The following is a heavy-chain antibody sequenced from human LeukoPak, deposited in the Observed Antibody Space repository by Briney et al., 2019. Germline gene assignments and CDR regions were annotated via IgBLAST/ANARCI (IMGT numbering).Heavy chain of an antibody. CDR2: ISSGGGT. J-gene: IGHJ4*02. V-gene: IGHV3-23*01. Sequence: GGSLRLSCAASGFTFSTYAMTWVRQAPGQGLEWVSGISSGGGTYYADAVKGRFTISRDNSKNTLYVQMNSLRAEDTAVYYCAKSVGSGSYYNNDCWGQGTLVTVSS. CDR1: GFTFSTYA. CDR3: AKSVGSGSYYNNDC. D-gene: IGHD3-10*01.